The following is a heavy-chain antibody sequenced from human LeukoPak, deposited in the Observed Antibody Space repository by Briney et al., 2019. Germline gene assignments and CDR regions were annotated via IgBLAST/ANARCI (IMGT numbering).Heavy chain of an antibody. V-gene: IGHV3-73*01. CDR2: IRSKANSYVT. Sequence: PGGSLRLSCVGSGFTFSGSALHWVRQASGKGLEWVGRIRSKANSYVTAYAASLEGRVTISRDDSKKTAYLQMNSLKTEDTSVYFCTRHTDRYCSGAGCYVNYFYGLDVWGQGTTVTVSS. CDR3: TRHTDRYCSGAGCYVNYFYGLDV. CDR1: GFTFSGSA. J-gene: IGHJ6*02. D-gene: IGHD2-15*01.